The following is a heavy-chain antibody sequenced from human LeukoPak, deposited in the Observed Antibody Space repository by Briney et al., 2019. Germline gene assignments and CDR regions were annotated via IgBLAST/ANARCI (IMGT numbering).Heavy chain of an antibody. D-gene: IGHD3-22*01. CDR1: GFTFSRFG. V-gene: IGHV3-30*02. CDR3: ARVTNYDSSGYYDFDAFDI. CDR2: ILYDGTKK. Sequence: GGSLRLSCAASGFTFSRFGMHWVRQAPGQGLEWVAFILYDGTKKYYADSVKGRFTISRDNAKNSLYLQMNSLRAEDTAVYYCARVTNYDSSGYYDFDAFDIWGQGTMVTVSS. J-gene: IGHJ3*02.